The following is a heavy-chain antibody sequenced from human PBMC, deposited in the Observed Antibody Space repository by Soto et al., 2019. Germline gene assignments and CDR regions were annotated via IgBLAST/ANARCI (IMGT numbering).Heavy chain of an antibody. J-gene: IGHJ6*02. D-gene: IGHD6-13*01. CDR1: GYTFTSYG. V-gene: IGHV1-18*01. CDR2: ISAYNGNT. CDR3: ARDLGAAAGTGRYYYYYGMDV. Sequence: ASVKVSCKASGYTFTSYGISWVRQAPGQGLEWMGWISAYNGNTNYAQKLQGRVTMTTDTSTSTAYMELRSLRSDDTAVYYCARDLGAAAGTGRYYYYYGMDVWGQGTTVTVSS.